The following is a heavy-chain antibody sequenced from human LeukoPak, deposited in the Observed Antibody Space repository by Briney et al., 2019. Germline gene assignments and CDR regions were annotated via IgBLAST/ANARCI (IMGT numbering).Heavy chain of an antibody. J-gene: IGHJ5*02. CDR3: ASLDSSSWRLDP. Sequence: GESLKISCKGSGYIFSSYWIAWVRQMPGKGLEWMGIIYPGDSDTRYSPSFQGQVTISADKSISTAYLQWSSLKASDTATYYCASLDSSSWRLDPWGQGTLVTVSS. V-gene: IGHV5-51*01. CDR1: GYIFSSYW. CDR2: IYPGDSDT. D-gene: IGHD6-6*01.